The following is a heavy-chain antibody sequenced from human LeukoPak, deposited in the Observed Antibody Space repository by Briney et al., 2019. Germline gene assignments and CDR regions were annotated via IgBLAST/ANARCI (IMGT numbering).Heavy chain of an antibody. CDR2: ISWNSDRI. Sequence: GRSLRLSCAASGFTFDDYTMHWVRQAPGKGLEWVSGISWNSDRIGYADSVKGRFIISRDNAKNSLYLQMNSLRAEDTALYYCAVLHYYAMDVWGQGTTVTVSS. V-gene: IGHV3-9*01. J-gene: IGHJ6*02. D-gene: IGHD2-8*01. CDR1: GFTFDDYT. CDR3: AVLHYYAMDV.